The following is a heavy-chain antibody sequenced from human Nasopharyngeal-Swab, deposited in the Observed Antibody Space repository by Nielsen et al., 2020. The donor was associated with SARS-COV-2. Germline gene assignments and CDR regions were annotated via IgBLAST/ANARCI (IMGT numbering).Heavy chain of an antibody. J-gene: IGHJ4*02. D-gene: IGHD3-22*01. Sequence: ASVTVSCKASGYTFPSSVISWVRQAPGQGLEWMGWISAYNGNTNYAQKLQGRVTMTTDTSTSTAYMELRSLRSDDTAVYYCARELYDEDDVYYDSSGYSSWGQGTLVTVSS. CDR3: ARELYDEDDVYYDSSGYSS. CDR2: ISAYNGNT. V-gene: IGHV1-18*01. CDR1: GYTFPSSV.